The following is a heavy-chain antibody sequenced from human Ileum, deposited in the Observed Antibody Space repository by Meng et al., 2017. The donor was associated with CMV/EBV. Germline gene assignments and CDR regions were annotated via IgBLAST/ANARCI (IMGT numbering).Heavy chain of an antibody. V-gene: IGHV3-21*01. D-gene: IGHD1-26*01. Sequence: GGSLRLSCAASGFTFSSYGMNWVRQAPAKGLEWVSSISSSSSYIYYADSVKGRFTISRDNAKNSLYLQMNSLRAEDTAVYYCAREGSGSYWEFYWGQGTLVTFSS. CDR1: GFTFSSYG. CDR2: ISSSSSYI. CDR3: AREGSGSYWEFY. J-gene: IGHJ4*02.